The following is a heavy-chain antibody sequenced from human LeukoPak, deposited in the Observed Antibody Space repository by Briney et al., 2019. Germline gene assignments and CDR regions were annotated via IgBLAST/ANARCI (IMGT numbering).Heavy chain of an antibody. CDR3: ARTSEGYCSGGSCWDFYYYMDV. V-gene: IGHV4-59*01. D-gene: IGHD2-15*01. Sequence: SETLSLTCTVSGGSIGSYYWSWIRQPPGKGLEWIGYIYDSGSTNYNPSLKSRVTISVDTSKNQFSLKLSSVTAADTAVYYCARTSEGYCSGGSCWDFYYYMDVWGKGTTVTVSS. CDR2: IYDSGST. J-gene: IGHJ6*03. CDR1: GGSIGSYY.